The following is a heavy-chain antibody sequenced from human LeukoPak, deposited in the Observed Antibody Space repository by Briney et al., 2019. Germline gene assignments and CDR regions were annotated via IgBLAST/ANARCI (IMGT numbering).Heavy chain of an antibody. CDR1: GFTFSSYW. D-gene: IGHD2-2*02. V-gene: IGHV3-7*01. J-gene: IGHJ6*02. Sequence: GGSLRLSCAASGFTFSSYWMSWVRQAPGKGLEWVANIKQDGSEKYYVDSVKGRFTISRDNAKNSLYLQMNSLRAEDTAVYYCARDRAGYCSSTSCYNYYGMDVWGQGTTVTVSS. CDR2: IKQDGSEK. CDR3: ARDRAGYCSSTSCYNYYGMDV.